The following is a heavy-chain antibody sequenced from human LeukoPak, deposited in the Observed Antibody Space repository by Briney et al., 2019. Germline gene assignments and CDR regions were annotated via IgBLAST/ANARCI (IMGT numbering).Heavy chain of an antibody. V-gene: IGHV3-66*01. CDR3: ARDSSQGYSYGPFDY. J-gene: IGHJ4*02. Sequence: PGGSLRLSCVVSGFTVSSNYMSWVRQAPGKGLEWVSIIYSGGRTYYADSVKGRFTISRDNSKNTVFLQTNSLRAEDTAVYYCARDSSQGYSYGPFDYWGQGTLVSVSS. CDR2: IYSGGRT. CDR1: GFTVSSNY. D-gene: IGHD5-18*01.